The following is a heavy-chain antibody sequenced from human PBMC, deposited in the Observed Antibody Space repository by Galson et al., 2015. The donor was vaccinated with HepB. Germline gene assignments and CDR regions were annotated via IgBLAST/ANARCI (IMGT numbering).Heavy chain of an antibody. V-gene: IGHV3-64D*06. CDR2: ISSNGGST. D-gene: IGHD3-9*01. CDR1: GFTFSSYA. CDR3: VKDLLYYDILTGPRDFDY. Sequence: SLRLSCAASGFTFSSYAMHWVRQAPGKGLEYVSAISSNGGSTYYADSVKGRFTISRDNSKNTLYLQMSSLRAEDTAVYYCVKDLLYYDILTGPRDFDYWGQGTLVTVSS. J-gene: IGHJ4*02.